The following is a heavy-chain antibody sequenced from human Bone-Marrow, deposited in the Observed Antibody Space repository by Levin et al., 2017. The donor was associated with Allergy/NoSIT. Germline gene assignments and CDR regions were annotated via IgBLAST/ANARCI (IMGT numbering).Heavy chain of an antibody. J-gene: IGHJ4*02. CDR2: IKSKRDGGTT. CDR1: GFSFNNAW. CDR3: TTSRDDSWTGYYPY. D-gene: IGHD3/OR15-3a*01. Sequence: GGSLRLSCAASGFSFNNAWMSWVRQPPGKGLEWVGRIKSKRDGGTTDHPSPVKGRFGISRDDSKNTMYLQINSPQTEDTAVYYCTTSRDDSWTGYYPYWGQGTLVTVSS. V-gene: IGHV3-15*01.